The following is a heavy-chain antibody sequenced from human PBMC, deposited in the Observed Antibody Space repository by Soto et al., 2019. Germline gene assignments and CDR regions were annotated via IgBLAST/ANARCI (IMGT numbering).Heavy chain of an antibody. J-gene: IGHJ6*02. CDR3: VRSVGLGGGLSGMDV. Sequence: QVQLVQSGAEVKKPGSSVKLSCKASGGTFSSYAISWVRQAPGQGLEWMGGIIPIFGTANYAQKFQGRVTITADESTSTAYTELSSLRSEDTAVYYCVRSVGLGGGLSGMDVWGQGTTVTVSS. V-gene: IGHV1-69*12. CDR2: IIPIFGTA. CDR1: GGTFSSYA. D-gene: IGHD3-16*01.